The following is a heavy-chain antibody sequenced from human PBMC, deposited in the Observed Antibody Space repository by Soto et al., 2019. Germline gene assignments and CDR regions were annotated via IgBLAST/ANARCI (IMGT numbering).Heavy chain of an antibody. CDR2: ISWNSGSI. J-gene: IGHJ4*02. CDR3: AKVVSGWYRGYFDY. D-gene: IGHD6-19*01. CDR1: GSTFDDYA. Sequence: ALRLSCAASGSTFDDYAMHWVRQAPGKGLEWVSGISWNSGSIGYADSVKGRFTISRDNAKNSLYLQMNSLRAEDTALYYCAKVVSGWYRGYFDYWGQGTLVTVSS. V-gene: IGHV3-9*01.